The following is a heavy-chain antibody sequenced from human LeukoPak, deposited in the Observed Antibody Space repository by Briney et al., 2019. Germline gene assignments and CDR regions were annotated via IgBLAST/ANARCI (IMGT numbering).Heavy chain of an antibody. Sequence: AAVKVSCTASGYSFTIYSHSWERQAPGQGLEWMGWLCIYNGNTTYYQNLQGRVTMTTDTSTRTAYMDVRSLRSDDTAVYYCARATLVGALYFQDWGQGTLVTVSS. D-gene: IGHD1-26*01. CDR3: ARATLVGALYFQD. V-gene: IGHV1-18*01. CDR2: LCIYNGNT. CDR1: GYSFTIYS. J-gene: IGHJ1*01.